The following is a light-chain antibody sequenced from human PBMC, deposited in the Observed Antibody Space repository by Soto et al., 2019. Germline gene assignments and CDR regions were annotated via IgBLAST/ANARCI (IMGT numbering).Light chain of an antibody. CDR2: IND. CDR1: RSNIGSNS. V-gene: IGLV1-44*01. Sequence: SVLTQPPSVSGTPGQRVIISCPGSRSNIGSNSVNWYQQLPGTAPKLLIYINDQRPSGVPDRFSGSTSGTSVSPAISGLQSEDEADYYCASWDDRLKGYVFGTGTKVTVL. J-gene: IGLJ1*01. CDR3: ASWDDRLKGYV.